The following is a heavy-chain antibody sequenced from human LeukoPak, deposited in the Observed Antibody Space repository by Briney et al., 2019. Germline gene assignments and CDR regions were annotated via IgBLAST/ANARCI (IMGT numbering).Heavy chain of an antibody. Sequence: SENVSCKASVGTFSSYAISWVRQAPGQGLEWMGGIIPIFGTANYAQKFQGRVKITADESTSTSNMQLNRLISSVTAVYYCARGAVAGGDYWGQGTLVTVSS. CDR1: VGTFSSYA. J-gene: IGHJ4*02. V-gene: IGHV1-69*13. CDR3: ARGAVAGGDY. D-gene: IGHD6-19*01. CDR2: IIPIFGTA.